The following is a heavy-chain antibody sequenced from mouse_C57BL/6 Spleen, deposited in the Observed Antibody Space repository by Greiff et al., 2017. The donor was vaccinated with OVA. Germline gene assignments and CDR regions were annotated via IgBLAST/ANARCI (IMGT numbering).Heavy chain of an antibody. Sequence: VQLQQPGAELVRPGTSVKLSCKASGYTFTSYWMHWVKQRPGQGLEWIGVIDPSDSYTNYNQKFKGKATLTVDTSSSTAYMQLSSLTSEDSAVYYCARGNGYYRYYFDYWGQGTTLTVSS. D-gene: IGHD2-3*01. CDR1: GYTFTSYW. CDR2: IDPSDSYT. V-gene: IGHV1-59*01. CDR3: ARGNGYYRYYFDY. J-gene: IGHJ2*01.